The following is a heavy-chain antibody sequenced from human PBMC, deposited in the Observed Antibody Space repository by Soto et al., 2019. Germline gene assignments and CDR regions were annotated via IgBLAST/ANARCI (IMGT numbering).Heavy chain of an antibody. CDR1: GGSFSGYY. D-gene: IGHD6-13*01. Sequence: SETLSLTCAVYGGSFSGYYWSWIRQPPGKGLEWIGEINHSGSTNYNPSLKSRVTISVDTSKNQFSLKLSSVTAADTAVYYCARAGSSSWYSNWFDPWGQGTLVTSPQ. CDR2: INHSGST. CDR3: ARAGSSSWYSNWFDP. J-gene: IGHJ5*02. V-gene: IGHV4-34*01.